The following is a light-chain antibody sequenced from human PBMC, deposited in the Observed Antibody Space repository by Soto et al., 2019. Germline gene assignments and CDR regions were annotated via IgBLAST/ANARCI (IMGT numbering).Light chain of an antibody. J-gene: IGLJ3*02. CDR2: KVS. CDR3: CSYAGSSTPLV. CDR1: SSDVGSYNL. V-gene: IGLV2-23*02. Sequence: QSALTQPASVSGSPGQSITISCTGTSSDVGSYNLVSWYQQHPGKAPKLMIYKVSKRPSGVSNRFSGSKSGNTASLTISGLQAEDEADYYCCSYAGSSTPLVFGGGTKLTVL.